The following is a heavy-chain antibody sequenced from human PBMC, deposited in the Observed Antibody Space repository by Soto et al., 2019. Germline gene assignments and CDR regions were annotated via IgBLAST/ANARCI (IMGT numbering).Heavy chain of an antibody. V-gene: IGHV3-23*01. CDR2: ISGSGFGI. Sequence: GGSLRLSFAASGFPFSSSAMTLVRQSPGKGLEWVACISGSGFGIYYADSVKGRFTISRDNFNNTLYLQMNSLRADDTAVYYCATDQDLSYGVVIWWSGLDVWGQGIXVTVSS. CDR1: GFPFSSSA. D-gene: IGHD3-3*01. CDR3: ATDQDLSYGVVIWWSGLDV. J-gene: IGHJ6*02.